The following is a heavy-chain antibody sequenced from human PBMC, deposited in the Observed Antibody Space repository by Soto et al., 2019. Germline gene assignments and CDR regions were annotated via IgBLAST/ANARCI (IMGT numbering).Heavy chain of an antibody. CDR3: AKSGGGSSSRGYGMDV. V-gene: IGHV3-30*18. CDR1: GFTFSSYG. J-gene: IGHJ6*02. D-gene: IGHD6-6*01. CDR2: ISYDGSNK. Sequence: AGGSLRLSCAASGFTFSSYGMHWVRQAPGKGLEWVAVISYDGSNKYYADSVKGRFTISRDNSKNTLYLQMNSLRAEDTAVYYCAKSGGGSSSRGYGMDVWGQGTTVTVSS.